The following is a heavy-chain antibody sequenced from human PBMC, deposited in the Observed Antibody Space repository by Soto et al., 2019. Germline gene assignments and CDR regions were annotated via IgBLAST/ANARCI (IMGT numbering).Heavy chain of an antibody. CDR3: ARVKRYSGSFYFDY. Sequence: LQLQESGSGRVKPSQTLSLTGAVSGGSISSGGYSWSWIRQPPGNGLEWIGYIYHSGSTYYNPSLQSRITISVDRSKNQFSLKLSSVTAADTAVYYCARVKRYSGSFYFDYWGQRTLVTVSS. D-gene: IGHD1-26*01. CDR2: IYHSGST. CDR1: GGSISSGGYS. J-gene: IGHJ4*02. V-gene: IGHV4-30-2*01.